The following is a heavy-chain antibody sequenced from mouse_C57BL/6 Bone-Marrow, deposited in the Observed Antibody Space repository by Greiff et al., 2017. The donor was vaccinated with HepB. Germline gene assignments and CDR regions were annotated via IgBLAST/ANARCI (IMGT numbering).Heavy chain of an antibody. J-gene: IGHJ4*01. V-gene: IGHV2-2*01. CDR1: GFSLTSYG. CDR3: ARSWAYGRLHYAMDY. CDR2: IWSGGST. D-gene: IGHD1-1*01. Sequence: VQLVESGPGLVQPSQSLSITCTVSGFSLTSYGVHWVRQSPGKGLEWLGVIWSGGSTDYNAAFISRLSISKDNSKSQVFFKMNSLQADDTAIYYCARSWAYGRLHYAMDYWGQGTSVTVSS.